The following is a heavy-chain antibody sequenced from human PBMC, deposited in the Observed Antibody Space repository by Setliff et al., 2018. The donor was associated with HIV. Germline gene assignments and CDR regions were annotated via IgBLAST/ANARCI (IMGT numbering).Heavy chain of an antibody. CDR3: ARQPLYNDYDWRSYYFDY. D-gene: IGHD5-12*01. CDR1: GYSISSGCY. V-gene: IGHV4-38-2*01. J-gene: IGHJ4*02. Sequence: SETLSLTCAVSGYSISSGCYWGWIRQPPGKALEWIGSMYHTGSTYYSPSLNSRFTISVDTSKNQFSLKLRSVTAADTAVYYCARQPLYNDYDWRSYYFDYWGQGSLVTVSS. CDR2: MYHTGST.